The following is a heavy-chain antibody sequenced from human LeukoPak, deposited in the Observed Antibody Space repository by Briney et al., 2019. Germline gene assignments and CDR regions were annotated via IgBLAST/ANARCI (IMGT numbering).Heavy chain of an antibody. CDR1: GYSISSGYY. D-gene: IGHD2-15*01. CDR2: IYHSGST. Sequence: PSETLSLTCTVSGYSISSGYYWGWIRQPPRKGLEWIGSIYHSGSTYYNPSLKSRVTISVDTSKNQFSLKLSSVTAADTAVYYCARTSADNYYYMDVWGKGTTVTVSS. V-gene: IGHV4-38-2*02. CDR3: ARTSADNYYYMDV. J-gene: IGHJ6*03.